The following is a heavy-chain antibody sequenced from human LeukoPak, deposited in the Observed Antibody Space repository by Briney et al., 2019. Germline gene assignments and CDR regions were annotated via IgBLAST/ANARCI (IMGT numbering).Heavy chain of an antibody. CDR1: GFTFSNYA. V-gene: IGHV3-23*01. J-gene: IGHJ4*02. CDR3: ARHHDYGDYGCFDY. CDR2: ISGSGSTT. D-gene: IGHD4-17*01. Sequence: SGGSLRLSCAASGFTFSNYAMTWVRQAPGKGLIWVSAISGSGSTTYYADSVRGRFTISRDISKNTLYLQMDSLRAEDTAVYYCARHHDYGDYGCFDYWGQGTLVTVSS.